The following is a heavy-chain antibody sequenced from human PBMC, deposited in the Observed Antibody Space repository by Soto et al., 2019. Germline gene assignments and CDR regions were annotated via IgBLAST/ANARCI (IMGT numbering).Heavy chain of an antibody. J-gene: IGHJ6*02. Sequence: SLRLSCAASGFRFDEYNIHWVRQAPGKGLDWVSLITWNGANTYYADSVKGRFTISRDGTTKSVSLQMTSLKREDTGLYYCARETLSYGSALDVWGQGTTVTVSS. CDR3: ARETLSYGSALDV. D-gene: IGHD3-16*01. V-gene: IGHV3-43*01. CDR2: ITWNGANT. CDR1: GFRFDEYN.